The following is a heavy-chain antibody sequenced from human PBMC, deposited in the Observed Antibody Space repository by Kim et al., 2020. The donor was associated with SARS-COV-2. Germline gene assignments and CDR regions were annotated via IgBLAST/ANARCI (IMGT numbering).Heavy chain of an antibody. CDR2: IYYSGST. Sequence: SETLSLTCTVSGGSISSSSYYWGWIRQPPGKGLEWIGSIYYSGSTYYNPSLKSRVTISVDTSKNQFSLKLSSVTAADTAVYYCARHGAAEWAVLYWGQGTLVTVSS. CDR1: GGSISSSSYY. V-gene: IGHV4-39*01. CDR3: ARHGAAEWAVLY. D-gene: IGHD3-3*01. J-gene: IGHJ4*02.